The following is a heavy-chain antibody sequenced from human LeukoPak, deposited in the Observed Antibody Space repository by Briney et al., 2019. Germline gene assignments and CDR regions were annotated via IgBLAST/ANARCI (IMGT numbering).Heavy chain of an antibody. D-gene: IGHD2-2*01. CDR1: GGSFSGYY. V-gene: IGHV4-34*01. CDR3: ARTTEGYCSSASCFGFSYSYYMDV. J-gene: IGHJ6*03. CDR2: INPSGSP. Sequence: SETLSLTCAVYGGSFSGYYRSWIRQPPGKGLEWIGEINPSGSPNYTPSLKSRVTISVDTSKNQFSLKLSSVIAADAAVYYCARTTEGYCSSASCFGFSYSYYMDVWGKGTTVTISS.